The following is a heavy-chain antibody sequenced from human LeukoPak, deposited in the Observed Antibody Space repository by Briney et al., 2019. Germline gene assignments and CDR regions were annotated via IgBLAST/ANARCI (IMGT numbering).Heavy chain of an antibody. D-gene: IGHD6-13*01. CDR3: AKPNMGIAPIDC. J-gene: IGHJ4*02. CDR2: TSGNGGVT. Sequence: QLGGSLRLSCAASGFTFSSYAMSWVRQAPGKGLEWVSVTSGNGGVTFCADSVKGRFTISRDNSKNTLYLQMSSLRAEDTAVYFCAKPNMGIAPIDCWGQGTLVTVSS. V-gene: IGHV3-23*01. CDR1: GFTFSSYA.